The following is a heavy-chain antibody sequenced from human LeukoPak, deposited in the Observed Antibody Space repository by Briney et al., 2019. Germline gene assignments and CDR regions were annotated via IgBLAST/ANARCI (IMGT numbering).Heavy chain of an antibody. J-gene: IGHJ4*02. CDR3: ARRRVTLVRGVDITSYYFDY. D-gene: IGHD3-10*01. V-gene: IGHV3-23*01. CDR2: ITGTSGRT. CDR1: GLIFSNFA. Sequence: GGSLRLSCEVSGLIFSNFAMAWVRQAPGKGLEWLSLITGTSGRTYYAASVKGRFTISRDNSKNTVYLQMHSLRAEDTALYYCARRRVTLVRGVDITSYYFDYWGQGTLVIVSS.